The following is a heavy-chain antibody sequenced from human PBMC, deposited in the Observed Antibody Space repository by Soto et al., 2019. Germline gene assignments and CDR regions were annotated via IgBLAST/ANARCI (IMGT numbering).Heavy chain of an antibody. D-gene: IGHD6-6*01. J-gene: IGHJ4*02. Sequence: PSETLSLTCSVSSASLSSSTYYWSWIRQPPGRGPEWIGSIYYSGNTYYKPSLKSRVSISIGTSRNQFSLKLTSVTAADTGVYCCASSSPFHYWGPGILVTVSS. CDR1: SASLSSSTYY. CDR3: ASSSPFHY. V-gene: IGHV4-39*01. CDR2: IYYSGNT.